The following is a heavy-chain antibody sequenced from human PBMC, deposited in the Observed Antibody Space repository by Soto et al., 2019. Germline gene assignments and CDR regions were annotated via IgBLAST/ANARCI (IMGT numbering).Heavy chain of an antibody. Sequence: PSETLSLTCTVSGGSISSYYWSWIRQPPGKGLEWIGYIYYSGSTNYNPSLKSRVTISVDRSKNQFSLKLSSVTAAGTAVYYCARTESGTFDPWGQGTLVTVSS. CDR1: GGSISSYY. D-gene: IGHD1-7*01. CDR3: ARTESGTFDP. V-gene: IGHV4-59*12. CDR2: IYYSGST. J-gene: IGHJ5*02.